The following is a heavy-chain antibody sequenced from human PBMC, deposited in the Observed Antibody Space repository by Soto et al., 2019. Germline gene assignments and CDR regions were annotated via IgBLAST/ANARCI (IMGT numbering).Heavy chain of an antibody. CDR1: GFTFDDYA. CDR3: AKGSSTTNFSYFDY. Sequence: EVQLVESGGGLEQPGRSLRLSCAASGFTFDDYAMHWVRQAPGKGLEWVSSISWNSGNIGYADSVKGRFTIFRDNAKNSLYLQMNSLRPEDTALYYCAKGSSTTNFSYFDYWGQGTLVTVSS. CDR2: ISWNSGNI. D-gene: IGHD2-2*01. V-gene: IGHV3-9*01. J-gene: IGHJ4*02.